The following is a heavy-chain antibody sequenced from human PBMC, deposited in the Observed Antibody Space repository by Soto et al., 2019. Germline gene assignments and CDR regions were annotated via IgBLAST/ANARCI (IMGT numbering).Heavy chain of an antibody. J-gene: IGHJ5*02. CDR2: IYYSGST. V-gene: IGHV4-31*03. CDR1: GGSISSGGYY. CDR3: AKGYCTNGVCYTNWFDP. Sequence: ASETLSLTCTVSGGSISSGGYYWSWIRQHPGKGLEWIGYIYYSGSTYYNPSLKSRVTISVDTSKNQFSLKLSSVTAADTAVYYCAKGYCTNGVCYTNWFDPWGQGTLVTVSS. D-gene: IGHD2-8*01.